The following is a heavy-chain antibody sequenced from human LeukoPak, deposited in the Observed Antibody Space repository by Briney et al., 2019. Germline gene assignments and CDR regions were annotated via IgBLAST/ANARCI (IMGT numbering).Heavy chain of an antibody. CDR3: ARAPGSSDDY. Sequence: GRSLRHSCAASGLTFSSYAMHWVRQAPGKGLEWVAVISYDGSNKYYADSVKGRFTISRDNSKNTLYLQMNSLRAEDTAVYYCARAPGSSDDYWGQGTLVTVSS. CDR1: GLTFSSYA. J-gene: IGHJ4*02. V-gene: IGHV3-30-3*01. D-gene: IGHD6-13*01. CDR2: ISYDGSNK.